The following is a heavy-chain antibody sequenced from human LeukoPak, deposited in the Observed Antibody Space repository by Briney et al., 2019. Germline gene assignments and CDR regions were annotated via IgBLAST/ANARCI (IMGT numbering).Heavy chain of an antibody. J-gene: IGHJ4*02. D-gene: IGHD6-13*01. Sequence: SETLSLTCAVYGGSFSGYYWSWIRQPPGKGLEWIGSIYHSGSTYYNPSLKSRVTISVDTSKNQFSLKLSSVTAADTAVYYCARDPSRFSSSWYFDYWGQGTLVTVSS. CDR2: IYHSGST. CDR1: GGSFSGYY. CDR3: ARDPSRFSSSWYFDY. V-gene: IGHV4-34*01.